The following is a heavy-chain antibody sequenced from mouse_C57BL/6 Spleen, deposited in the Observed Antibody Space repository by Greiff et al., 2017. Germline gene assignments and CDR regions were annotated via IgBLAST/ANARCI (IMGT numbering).Heavy chain of an antibody. J-gene: IGHJ4*01. Sequence: QVQLQQPGAELVMPGASVKLSCKASGYTFTSYWMHWVKQRPGQGLEWIGEIDPSDSYTNYNEKFKGKSTLTVDKSSSTAYMQLSSLTSEDSAVYYCARGGVAEGYYAMDYWGQGTSVTVSS. V-gene: IGHV1-69*01. CDR3: ARGGVAEGYYAMDY. CDR2: IDPSDSYT. D-gene: IGHD1-1*01. CDR1: GYTFTSYW.